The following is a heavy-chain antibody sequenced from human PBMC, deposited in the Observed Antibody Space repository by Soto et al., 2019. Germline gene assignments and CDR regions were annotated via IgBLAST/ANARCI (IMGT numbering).Heavy chain of an antibody. D-gene: IGHD3-16*01. J-gene: IGHJ6*02. V-gene: IGHV3-30*18. CDR3: AKAASWGDYYGMDV. CDR1: GFTFSSYG. CDR2: ISYDGSNK. Sequence: QVQLVESGGGVVQPGRSLRLSCAASGFTFSSYGMHWVRQAPGKGLEWVAVISYDGSNKYYADSVKGRFTISRDNXXXTLYLQXXXLRAEDTAVYYCAKAASWGDYYGMDVWGQGTTVTVSS.